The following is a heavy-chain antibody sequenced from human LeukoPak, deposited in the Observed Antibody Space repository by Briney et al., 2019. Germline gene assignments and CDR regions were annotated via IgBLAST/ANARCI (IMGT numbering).Heavy chain of an antibody. CDR2: IIPIFGTA. J-gene: IGHJ4*02. Sequence: SVTVSCKASGYTFTGYYMHWVRQAPGQGLEWMGGIIPIFGTANYAQKFQGRVTITADESTSTAYMELSSLRSEDTAVYYCARGDLKDSSSTSSGYLNWGQGTLVTVSS. V-gene: IGHV1-69*13. D-gene: IGHD2-2*01. CDR1: GYTFTGYY. CDR3: ARGDLKDSSSTSSGYLN.